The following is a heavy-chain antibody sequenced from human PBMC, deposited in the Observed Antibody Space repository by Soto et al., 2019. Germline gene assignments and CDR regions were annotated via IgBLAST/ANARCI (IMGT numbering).Heavy chain of an antibody. V-gene: IGHV3-7*01. D-gene: IGHD3-3*01. J-gene: IGHJ3*02. Sequence: HPGGSLRLSCAASGFTFSSYWMSWVRQAPGKGLEWVANIKQDGSEKYYVDSVKGRFTISRDNAKNSLYLQMNSLRAEDTAVYYCARDRHYDFWSGYYHFDAFDIWGQGTMVTVS. CDR1: GFTFSSYW. CDR2: IKQDGSEK. CDR3: ARDRHYDFWSGYYHFDAFDI.